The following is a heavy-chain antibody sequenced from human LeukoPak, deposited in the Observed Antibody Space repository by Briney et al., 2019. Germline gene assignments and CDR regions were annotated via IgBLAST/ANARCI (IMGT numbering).Heavy chain of an antibody. V-gene: IGHV4-59*11. CDR2: IYYSGST. D-gene: IGHD2-2*01. CDR3: ARQFVDCSSTSCYSYYFDY. Sequence: PSETLSLTCTVSGCSISSHYWSWLRQPPGKGLEGIGYIYYSGSTNYNPSLKSRVTISVDTSKNQFSLKLSSVTAADTAVYYCARQFVDCSSTSCYSYYFDYWGQGTLVTVSS. J-gene: IGHJ4*02. CDR1: GCSISSHY.